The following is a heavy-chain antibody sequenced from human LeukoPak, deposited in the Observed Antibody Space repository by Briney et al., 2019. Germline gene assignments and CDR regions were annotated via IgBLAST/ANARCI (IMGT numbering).Heavy chain of an antibody. J-gene: IGHJ3*02. Sequence: SETLSLTCTVSGASITSYYWSWIRQPPGKGLEWIGNIYYSGTTNYNPSLKSRVTISVDMSKSHFSLKLTSVTAADTAVYYCARRHQVTSYSPYAFDIWGLGTMVTVSS. D-gene: IGHD2-15*01. CDR1: GASITSYY. CDR3: ARRHQVTSYSPYAFDI. V-gene: IGHV4-59*08. CDR2: IYYSGTT.